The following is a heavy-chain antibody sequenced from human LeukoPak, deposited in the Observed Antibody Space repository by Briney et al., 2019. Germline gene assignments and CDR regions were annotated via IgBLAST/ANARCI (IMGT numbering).Heavy chain of an antibody. D-gene: IGHD3-3*01. CDR2: INHSGST. J-gene: IGHJ5*02. V-gene: IGHV4-34*01. Sequence: NPSETLSLTCAVYGGSFSGYYWSWIRQPPGKGLEWIGEINHSGSTNYNPSLKSRVTISVDTSKNQFSLKLSSVTAADTAVYYCARGVLRFLEWLLLYNWFDPWGQGPWSPSPQ. CDR3: ARGVLRFLEWLLLYNWFDP. CDR1: GGSFSGYY.